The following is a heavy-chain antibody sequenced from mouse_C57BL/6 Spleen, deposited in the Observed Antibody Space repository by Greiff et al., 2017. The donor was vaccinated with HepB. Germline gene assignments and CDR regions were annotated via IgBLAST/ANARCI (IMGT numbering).Heavy chain of an antibody. V-gene: IGHV2-9*01. D-gene: IGHD1-1*01. CDR2: IWGGGST. CDR3: AKHGYGSSHAMDY. CDR1: GFSLTRSG. J-gene: IGHJ4*01. Sequence: VQGVESGPGLVAPSQSLSITCTVSGFSLTRSGVDWVRQPPGKGLEWLGVIWGGGSTNYNSALMSRLSLRKDNSKSQVFLKMNSLQTDDTAMYYCAKHGYGSSHAMDYWGQGTSVTVSS.